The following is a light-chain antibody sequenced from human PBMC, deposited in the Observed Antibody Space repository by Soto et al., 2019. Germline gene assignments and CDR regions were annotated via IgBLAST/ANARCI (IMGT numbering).Light chain of an antibody. Sequence: DIQMTQSPSSLSASVGDRVTITCRASQSISSYLNWYQQKPGKVPKLLIYAASSLQSGVPSRFSGSGSGTDFTLTISSLQVEDFATYYCQQSYSTPRTFGQGTKV. CDR3: QQSYSTPRT. V-gene: IGKV1-39*01. CDR1: QSISSY. J-gene: IGKJ1*01. CDR2: AAS.